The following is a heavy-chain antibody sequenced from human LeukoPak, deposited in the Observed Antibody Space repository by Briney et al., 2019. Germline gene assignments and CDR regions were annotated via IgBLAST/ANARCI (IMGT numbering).Heavy chain of an antibody. Sequence: GKSLRLSCAASRFTFSNYGMHWARHAPGKGLEWVADIWYDGGNKYYGDSVKGRFTISRDNAKNTLYLQMNSLRAEDTAVYYCARLCRSSRSWWFDPWGQGTLVTVSS. CDR2: IWYDGGNK. CDR3: ARLCRSSRSWWFDP. V-gene: IGHV3-33*01. CDR1: RFTFSNYG. J-gene: IGHJ5*02. D-gene: IGHD6-13*01.